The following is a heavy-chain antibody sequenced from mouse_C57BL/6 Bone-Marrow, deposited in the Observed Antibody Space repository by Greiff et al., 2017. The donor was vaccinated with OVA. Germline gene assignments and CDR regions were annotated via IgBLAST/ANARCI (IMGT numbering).Heavy chain of an antibody. Sequence: EVKLMESGGGLVKPGGSLKLSCAASGFTFSSYAMSWVRQTPEKRLEWVATISDGGSYTYYPDNVKGRFTISRDNAKNNLYLQMSHLKSEDTAMYYCAREGDLGIYYGNYYAMDYWGQGTSVTVSS. J-gene: IGHJ4*01. CDR3: AREGDLGIYYGNYYAMDY. CDR1: GFTFSSYA. D-gene: IGHD2-1*01. V-gene: IGHV5-4*01. CDR2: ISDGGSYT.